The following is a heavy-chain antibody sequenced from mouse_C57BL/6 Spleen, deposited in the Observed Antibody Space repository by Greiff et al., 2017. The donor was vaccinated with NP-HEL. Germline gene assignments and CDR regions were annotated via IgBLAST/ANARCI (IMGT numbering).Heavy chain of an antibody. CDR1: GFSFNTYA. J-gene: IGHJ4*01. Sequence: EVHLVESGGGLVQPKGSLKLSCAASGFSFNTYAMNWVRQAPGKGLEWVARIRSKSNNYATYYADSVKDRFTISRDDSESMLYLQMNNLKTEDTAMYYCVRQGYYSAMDYWGQGTSVTVSS. V-gene: IGHV10-1*01. CDR3: VRQGYYSAMDY. D-gene: IGHD2-3*01. CDR2: IRSKSNNYAT.